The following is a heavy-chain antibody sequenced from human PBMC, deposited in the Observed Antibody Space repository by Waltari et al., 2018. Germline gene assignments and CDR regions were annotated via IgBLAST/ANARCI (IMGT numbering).Heavy chain of an antibody. D-gene: IGHD1-26*01. J-gene: IGHJ4*02. CDR3: ASFHREAPRVGYFDY. V-gene: IGHV3-33*01. Sequence: QVLLVASGGGVVHPGRSLILSCAASGFTFISYGIPWFPQPQGKGLEWVAVRWDDGSNKYYADSVKGRFTSSRDNSKNTLYLQMNSLRAEDTAVYYCASFHREAPRVGYFDYWGQGTLVTVSS. CDR2: RWDDGSNK. CDR1: GFTFISYG.